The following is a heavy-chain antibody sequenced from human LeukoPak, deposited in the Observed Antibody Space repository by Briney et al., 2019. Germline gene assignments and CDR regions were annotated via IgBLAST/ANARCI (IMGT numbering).Heavy chain of an antibody. CDR2: IYYSGST. CDR1: GGSIGSYY. V-gene: IGHV4-59*08. CDR3: ARRRRDGYNDY. D-gene: IGHD5-24*01. J-gene: IGHJ4*02. Sequence: PSETLSLTCTVSGGSIGSYYWSWIRQPPGKGLEWIGYIYYSGSTNYNPSLKSRVTISVDTSKNQFSLKLSSVTAADTAVYYCARRRRDGYNDYWGQGTLVTVSS.